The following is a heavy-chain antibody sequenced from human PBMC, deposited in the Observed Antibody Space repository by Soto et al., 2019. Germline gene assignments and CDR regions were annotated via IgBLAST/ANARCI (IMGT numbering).Heavy chain of an antibody. D-gene: IGHD6-13*01. V-gene: IGHV3-74*01. Sequence: VGSLRLSCEASGFIFTNFWMHWVRQVPGKGLVWVSRIDTSGSSTSYADSVKGRFTISRDNAKNTVSLQMNSLRAEDTGVYYCAKDSWYFDLWSQGSLVTVS. CDR2: IDTSGSST. CDR1: GFIFTNFW. CDR3: AKDSWYFDL. J-gene: IGHJ4*02.